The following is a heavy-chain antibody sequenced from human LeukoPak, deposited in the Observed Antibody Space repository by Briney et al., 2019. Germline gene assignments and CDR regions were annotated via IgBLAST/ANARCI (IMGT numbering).Heavy chain of an antibody. CDR2: MNPNSGNT. Sequence: GASVKVSCKASGYTFTSYDIYWVRQATGQGLEWMGWMNPNSGNTGYAQKFQGRVTMTRNTSISTAYMELSSLRSEDTAVYYCARGPGRYYDFWSGSNYFDYWGQGTLVTVSS. CDR1: GYTFTSYD. J-gene: IGHJ4*02. CDR3: ARGPGRYYDFWSGSNYFDY. V-gene: IGHV1-8*01. D-gene: IGHD3-3*01.